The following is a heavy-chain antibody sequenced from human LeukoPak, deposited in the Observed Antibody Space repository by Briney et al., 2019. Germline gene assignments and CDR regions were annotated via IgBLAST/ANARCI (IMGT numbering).Heavy chain of an antibody. D-gene: IGHD3-10*01. V-gene: IGHV3-23*01. CDR3: AKVISKGYGSGSYYSPLFYFDY. J-gene: IGHJ4*02. Sequence: PGGSLRLSCAASGFTFSNYAMSWVRQAPGKGLEWVSAISGSGGSTYYADSVKGRFTISRDNSKNTLYLQMNSLRAEDTAVYYCAKVISKGYGSGSYYSPLFYFDYWGQGTLVTVSS. CDR1: GFTFSNYA. CDR2: ISGSGGST.